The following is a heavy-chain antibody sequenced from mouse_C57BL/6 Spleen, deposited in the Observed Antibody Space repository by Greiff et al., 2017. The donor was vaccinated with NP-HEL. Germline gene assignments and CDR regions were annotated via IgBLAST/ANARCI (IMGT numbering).Heavy chain of an antibody. J-gene: IGHJ4*01. V-gene: IGHV1-55*01. CDR2: IYPGSGST. CDR3: ARELLLDGYYYGSGYAMDY. Sequence: QVQLKESGAELVKPGASVKMSCKASGYTFTSYWITWVKQRPGQGLEWIGDIYPGSGSTNYNEKFKSKATLTVDTSSSTAYMQLSSLTSEDSAVYYCARELLLDGYYYGSGYAMDYWGQGTSVTVSS. D-gene: IGHD1-1*01. CDR1: GYTFTSYW.